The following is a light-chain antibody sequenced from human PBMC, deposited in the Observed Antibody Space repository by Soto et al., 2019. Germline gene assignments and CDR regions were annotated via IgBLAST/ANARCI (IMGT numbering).Light chain of an antibody. CDR2: WAS. CDR3: QHYFDNSIT. Sequence: DIVMTQAPESLAVSLGERATINCKSSQSLFYASINKNYLAWYQQKPRQPPKLLIYWASIRGSGVPDRFSGSGSGTDFTLTISSLQAEDVAVYYCQHYFDNSITFGQGTRLEIE. J-gene: IGKJ5*01. V-gene: IGKV4-1*01. CDR1: QSLFYASINKNY.